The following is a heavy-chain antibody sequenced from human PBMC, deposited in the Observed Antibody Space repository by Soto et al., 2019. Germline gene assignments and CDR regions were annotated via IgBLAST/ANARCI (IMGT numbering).Heavy chain of an antibody. V-gene: IGHV3-7*03. CDR1: GFTFSSYW. CDR3: ARVRYCSGGSCYQRWFDP. Sequence: EVQLVESGGGLVQPGGSLRLSCAASGFTFSSYWMSWVRQAPGKGPEWVANIKQDGSEKYYVDSVKGRFTISRDNAKNSLYLQMNSLRAEDTAVYYCARVRYCSGGSCYQRWFDPWGQGTLVTVSS. J-gene: IGHJ5*02. D-gene: IGHD2-15*01. CDR2: IKQDGSEK.